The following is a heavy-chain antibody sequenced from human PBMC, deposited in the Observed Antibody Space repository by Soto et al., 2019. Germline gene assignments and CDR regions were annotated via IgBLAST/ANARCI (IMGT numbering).Heavy chain of an antibody. CDR3: ARVIAARPGYYYYGMDV. Sequence: ASVKVSCKASGYTFTSYDINWVRQAAGQGLEWMGWMNPNSGNTGYAQKFQGRVTMTRNTSISTAYMELSSLRSEDTAVYYCARVIAARPGYYYYGMDVWGQGTTVTVSS. CDR1: GYTFTSYD. J-gene: IGHJ6*02. D-gene: IGHD6-6*01. V-gene: IGHV1-8*01. CDR2: MNPNSGNT.